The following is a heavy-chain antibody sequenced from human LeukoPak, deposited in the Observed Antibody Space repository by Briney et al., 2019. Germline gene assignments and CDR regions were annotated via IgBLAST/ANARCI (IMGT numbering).Heavy chain of an antibody. CDR2: ISGSGGST. D-gene: IGHD2-15*01. Sequence: GGSLRLSCAASGFTFSSYAMSWVRQAPGRGLEWVSAISGSGGSTYYADSVKGRFTISRDNSKNTLYLQMNSLRAEDTAVYYCAKGNIVVVVAASGEYDYWGQGTLVTVSS. J-gene: IGHJ4*02. CDR1: GFTFSSYA. CDR3: AKGNIVVVVAASGEYDY. V-gene: IGHV3-23*01.